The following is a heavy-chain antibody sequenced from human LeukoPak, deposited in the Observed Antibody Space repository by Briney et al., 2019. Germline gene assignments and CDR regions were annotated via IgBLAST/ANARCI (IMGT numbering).Heavy chain of an antibody. Sequence: GGSLRLSCAASGFPLSSYWMTWVRQAPGKGLEWVANIKQAGGEKYFVYSVKGRFTISRHNAKNSVYLQMNSLRAEDTAVYYCAKDRGYCSSTSCYSDGMDVWGKGTTVTVSS. J-gene: IGHJ6*04. V-gene: IGHV3-7*03. D-gene: IGHD2-2*01. CDR1: GFPLSSYW. CDR3: AKDRGYCSSTSCYSDGMDV. CDR2: IKQAGGEK.